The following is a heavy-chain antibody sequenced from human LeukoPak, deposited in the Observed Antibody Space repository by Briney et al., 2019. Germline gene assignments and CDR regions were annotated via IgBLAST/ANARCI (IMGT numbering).Heavy chain of an antibody. J-gene: IGHJ5*02. CDR3: ARHQGDDIVATNWFDP. CDR1: GGYISSYY. Sequence: PSETLSLTCTVSGGYISSYYWSWIRQPPGKGLEGIGYIYYSGSTNYNPSLKSRVTISVDTSKNQFSLKLSSVTAADTAVYYCARHQGDDIVATNWFDPWGQGTLVTVSS. V-gene: IGHV4-59*08. CDR2: IYYSGST. D-gene: IGHD5-12*01.